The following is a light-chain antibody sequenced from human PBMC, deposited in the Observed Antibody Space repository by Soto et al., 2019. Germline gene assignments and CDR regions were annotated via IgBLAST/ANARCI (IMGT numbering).Light chain of an antibody. CDR1: QTTNTW. CDR2: DAS. CDR3: QQYISYPYP. J-gene: IGKJ2*01. Sequence: DIQMTQFPSTLSASVGDRVTITCRASQTTNTWLAWYQQKPGTAPKLLIYDASSLEGGVPSRFRASGSVTEFTPTISSLQPDDLATYYCQQYISYPYPVGQGTKVEIK. V-gene: IGKV1-5*01.